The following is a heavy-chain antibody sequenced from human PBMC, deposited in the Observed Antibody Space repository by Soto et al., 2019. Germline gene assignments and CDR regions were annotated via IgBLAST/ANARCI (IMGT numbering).Heavy chain of an antibody. D-gene: IGHD3-3*01. CDR1: GGSISSSNW. CDR3: ARALYYDFWSGYAGMDV. V-gene: IGHV4-4*02. J-gene: IGHJ6*02. CDR2: IYHSGST. Sequence: SETLSLTCAVSGGSISSSNWWSWVRQPPGKGLEWIGEIYHSGSTNYNPSLKSRVTISVDKSKNQFSLKLSSVTAADTAVYYCARALYYDFWSGYAGMDVWGQGTTVTVSS.